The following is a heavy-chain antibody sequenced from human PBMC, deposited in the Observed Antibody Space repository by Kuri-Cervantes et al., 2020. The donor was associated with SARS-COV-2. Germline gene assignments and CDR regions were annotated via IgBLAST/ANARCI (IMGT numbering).Heavy chain of an antibody. CDR1: GFTFSSYS. CDR2: ISSSSSTI. J-gene: IGHJ6*02. CDR3: AKFQRGYQGMDV. Sequence: LSLTCAASGFTFSSYSMNWVRQAPGKGLEWVSYISSSSSTIYYADSVKGRFTISRDNAKNSLYVQMNSLRAEDTAVYYCAKFQRGYQGMDVWGQGTTVTVSS. D-gene: IGHD5-18*01. V-gene: IGHV3-48*01.